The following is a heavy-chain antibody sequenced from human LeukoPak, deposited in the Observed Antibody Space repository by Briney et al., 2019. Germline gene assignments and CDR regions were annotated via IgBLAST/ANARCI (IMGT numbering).Heavy chain of an antibody. Sequence: GGSLRLSCTASGFTFGDYAMSWVRQAPGKGLEWVGFIRSKAYGGTTEYAASVKGRFTISRDDSKSIAYLQMIGLKTEDTAVYYCTRSRGGYFDYWGQGTLVTVSS. D-gene: IGHD2-15*01. CDR1: GFTFGDYA. J-gene: IGHJ4*02. V-gene: IGHV3-49*04. CDR3: TRSRGGYFDY. CDR2: IRSKAYGGTT.